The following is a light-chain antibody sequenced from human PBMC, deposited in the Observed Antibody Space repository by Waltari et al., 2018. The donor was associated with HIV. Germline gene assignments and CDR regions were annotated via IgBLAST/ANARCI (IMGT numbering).Light chain of an antibody. V-gene: IGKV1-39*01. Sequence: DIQMTQPPSSLSASVGDRVTITCRASQSISSYLNWYQQKPGKAPKLLIYAASSLQSGVPSRFSGSGTGIDFTLTISSLQPEDFATYYCQQSYSTPPVTFGPGTKVDIK. CDR3: QQSYSTPPVT. J-gene: IGKJ3*01. CDR1: QSISSY. CDR2: AAS.